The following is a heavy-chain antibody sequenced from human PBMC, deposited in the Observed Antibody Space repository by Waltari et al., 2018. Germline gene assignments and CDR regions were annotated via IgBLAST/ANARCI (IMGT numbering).Heavy chain of an antibody. CDR1: GASISSGFY. V-gene: IGHV4-38-2*01. CDR2: VSHRGTT. J-gene: IGHJ6*03. Sequence: QVQLREAGPGLVKSSETLTLTCVVSGASISSGFYWAWRRQPPGKGAEWIGCVSHRGTTFYNPSLKSRVTMSVDTSKKHFSLSLTSVTAADTAVYYCARATCSHGGCSMYYFYYYMDVWGKGITVTVSS. D-gene: IGHD1-26*01. CDR3: ARATCSHGGCSMYYFYYYMDV.